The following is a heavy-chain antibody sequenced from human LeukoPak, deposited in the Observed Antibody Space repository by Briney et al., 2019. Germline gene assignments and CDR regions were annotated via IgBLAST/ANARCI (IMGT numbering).Heavy chain of an antibody. CDR1: GFTFSSYW. J-gene: IGHJ4*02. V-gene: IGHV3-23*01. Sequence: GGSLRLSCADSGFTFSSYWMNWVRQAPGKGLEWVSAISGSGGSTYYADSVKGRFTISRDNSKNTLYLQMNSLRAEDTAVYYCAKDKSSSSWYGRYFDYWGQGTLVTVSS. CDR2: ISGSGGST. D-gene: IGHD6-13*01. CDR3: AKDKSSSSWYGRYFDY.